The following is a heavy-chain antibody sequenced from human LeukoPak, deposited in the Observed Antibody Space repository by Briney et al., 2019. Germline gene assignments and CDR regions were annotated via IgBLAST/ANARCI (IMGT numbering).Heavy chain of an antibody. CDR1: GGSISSSSYY. V-gene: IGHV4-39*01. D-gene: IGHD6-19*01. CDR3: ARQSGIAVANLIDY. CDR2: IYYSGST. J-gene: IGHJ4*02. Sequence: SETLSLTCTVSGGSISSSSYYCGWIRQPPGKGLEWIGSIYYSGSTYYNPSLKSRVTISVDTSKNQFSLKLSSVTAADTAVYYCARQSGIAVANLIDYWGQGTPVTVSS.